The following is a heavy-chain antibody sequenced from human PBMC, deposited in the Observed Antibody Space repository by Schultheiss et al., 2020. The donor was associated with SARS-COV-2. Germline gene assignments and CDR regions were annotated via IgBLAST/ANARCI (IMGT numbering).Heavy chain of an antibody. CDR1: GFTFSSYE. V-gene: IGHV3-48*03. CDR2: ISSSGSTI. J-gene: IGHJ4*02. D-gene: IGHD6-13*01. Sequence: GGSLRLSCAASGFTFSSYEMNWVRQAPGKGLEWVSYISSSGSTIYYADSVKGRFTISRDNAKNSLYLQMNSLRAEDTAVYYCARGGYSSSWPNYWGQGTLVTVSS. CDR3: ARGGYSSSWPNY.